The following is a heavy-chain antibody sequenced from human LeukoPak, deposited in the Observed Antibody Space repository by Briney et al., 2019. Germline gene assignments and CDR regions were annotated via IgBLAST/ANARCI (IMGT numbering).Heavy chain of an antibody. CDR1: GGSXSSYX. D-gene: IGHD6-19*01. J-gene: IGHJ4*02. V-gene: IGHV4-59*01. CDR3: ARREAVAGYFDY. CDR2: AYYSGST. Sequence: SGGSXSSYXXXXIRXPPGXXXEWIGYAYYSGSTNYNPSLKSRVTISVDTSKNQFSLKLTSATAADTAVYYCARREAVAGYFDYWGQGTLVTVSS.